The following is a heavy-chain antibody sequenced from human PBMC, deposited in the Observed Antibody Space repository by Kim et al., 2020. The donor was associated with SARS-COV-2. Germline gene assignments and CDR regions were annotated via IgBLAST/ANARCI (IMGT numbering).Heavy chain of an antibody. D-gene: IGHD3-10*01. J-gene: IGHJ6*02. Sequence: PSLKSRVTISVDTSKNQFSLKLSSVTAADTAVYYCARVGIVVRGANGMDVWGQGTTVTVSS. V-gene: IGHV4-59*01. CDR3: ARVGIVVRGANGMDV.